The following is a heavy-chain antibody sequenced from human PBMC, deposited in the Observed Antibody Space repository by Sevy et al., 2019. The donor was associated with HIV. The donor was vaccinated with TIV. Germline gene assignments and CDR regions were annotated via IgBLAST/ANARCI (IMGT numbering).Heavy chain of an antibody. Sequence: SGPTLVNPTQTLTLTCTFSGFSFTTSGVGVGWIRQPPGKALEWLALIYWDDDRRYSPSLKSRLTITRDTSKDHVVLTMANMDPVDTGTYYCAHRRSKGITITEFDYWGQGALVTVSS. CDR1: GFSFTTSGVG. CDR3: AHRRSKGITITEFDY. J-gene: IGHJ4*02. D-gene: IGHD3-9*01. CDR2: IYWDDDR. V-gene: IGHV2-5*02.